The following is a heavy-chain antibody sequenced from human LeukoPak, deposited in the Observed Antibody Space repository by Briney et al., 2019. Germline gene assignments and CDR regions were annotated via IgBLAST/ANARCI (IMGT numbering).Heavy chain of an antibody. V-gene: IGHV1-69*06. Sequence: GASVKVSCKASGYTFTSYGISWVRQAPGQGLEWVGGLIPMFGTANYAQKFQGRVTITADKSTSTAYMELSSLRSEDTAVYYCTTYYYDSSGYYKMHSFDIWGQGTMVTVSS. CDR3: TTYYYDSSGYYKMHSFDI. J-gene: IGHJ3*02. CDR1: GYTFTSYG. CDR2: LIPMFGTA. D-gene: IGHD3-22*01.